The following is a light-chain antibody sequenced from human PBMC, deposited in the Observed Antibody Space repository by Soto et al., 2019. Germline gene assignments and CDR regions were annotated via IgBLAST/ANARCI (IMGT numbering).Light chain of an antibody. CDR2: GAS. CDR3: QQYGSSPYN. Sequence: IALTQSPGTLSLSPGDRATLSCRARQSVPNNYIAWYQQKPRQAPGLLIYGASRRATGIPDRFSGSGSGTDFTLTINRLAPEDSAMYYCQQYGSSPYNFGQGSKLEIK. V-gene: IGKV3-20*01. CDR1: QSVPNNY. J-gene: IGKJ2*01.